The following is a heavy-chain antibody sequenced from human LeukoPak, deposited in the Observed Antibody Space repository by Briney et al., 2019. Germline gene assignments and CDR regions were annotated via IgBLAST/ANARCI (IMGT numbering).Heavy chain of an antibody. J-gene: IGHJ5*02. D-gene: IGHD6-13*01. V-gene: IGHV3-33*01. CDR2: IWYDGSNK. Sequence: GRSLRLSCAASGFXFSSYGIHWVRQAPGKGLEWVADIWYDGSNKYYADSVKGRFTISRDNSKNTLYLQMNSLRAEDTAVYYCARGAAAGTYNWFDPRGQGTLVTVSS. CDR1: GFXFSSYG. CDR3: ARGAAAGTYNWFDP.